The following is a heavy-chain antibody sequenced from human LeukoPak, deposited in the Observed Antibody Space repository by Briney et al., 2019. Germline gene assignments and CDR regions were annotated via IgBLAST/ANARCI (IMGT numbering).Heavy chain of an antibody. CDR2: IKQDGREK. V-gene: IGHV3-7*03. J-gene: IGHJ6*04. Sequence: PGGSLRLSCAASGFTFSSYWMSWVRPAPGKGLEWVANIKQDGREKYYVDSVKGRFIISRDNAKNSLYLQMNSLRAEDTAVYYCARDNPLWYGELSPGYYYYYGMDVWGKGTTVTVSS. CDR3: ARDNPLWYGELSPGYYYYYGMDV. D-gene: IGHD3-10*01. CDR1: GFTFSSYW.